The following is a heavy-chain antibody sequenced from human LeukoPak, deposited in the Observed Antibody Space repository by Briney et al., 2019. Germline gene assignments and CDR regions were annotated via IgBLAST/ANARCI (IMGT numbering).Heavy chain of an antibody. Sequence: KPSETLSLTCTVPGGSISSYYWSWVRQPPGKGLECIGYIYYSGSTNYNPSLKSRVTISVDTSKNQFSLKLNSLTAADTAVYYCARAGVSVAGQRYYMDVWGKGTTVTVSS. CDR3: ARAGVSVAGQRYYMDV. D-gene: IGHD6-19*01. CDR2: IYYSGST. V-gene: IGHV4-59*01. CDR1: GGSISSYY. J-gene: IGHJ6*03.